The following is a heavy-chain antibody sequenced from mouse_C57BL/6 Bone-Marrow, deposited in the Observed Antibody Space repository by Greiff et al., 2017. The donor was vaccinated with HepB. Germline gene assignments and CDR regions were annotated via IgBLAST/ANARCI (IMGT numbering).Heavy chain of an antibody. CDR1: GFTFSDYG. D-gene: IGHD2-2*01. CDR3: ARRLMVTTWGYAMDY. V-gene: IGHV5-17*01. J-gene: IGHJ4*01. Sequence: EVQLVESGGGLVKPGGSLKLSCAASGFTFSDYGMHWVRQAPEKGLEWVAYISSGSSTIYYADTVKGRFTISRDNAKNTLFLQMTSLRSEDTAMYYCARRLMVTTWGYAMDYWGQGTSVTVSS. CDR2: ISSGSSTI.